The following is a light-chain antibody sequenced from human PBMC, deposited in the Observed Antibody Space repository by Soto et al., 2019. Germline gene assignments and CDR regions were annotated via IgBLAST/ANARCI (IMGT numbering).Light chain of an antibody. CDR3: MQGSHWPLT. CDR1: QSLVYSDGNTY. Sequence: DVVLTQSPLSLPVTLGRPASISCRSSQSLVYSDGNTYLTWFQXRPGQSPRRXLFEVSKRHSGVPDRFSGSGSGTDFTLKISRVEAEDGAVYDGMQGSHWPLTFGGGTKVDIK. J-gene: IGKJ4*01. V-gene: IGKV2-30*01. CDR2: EVS.